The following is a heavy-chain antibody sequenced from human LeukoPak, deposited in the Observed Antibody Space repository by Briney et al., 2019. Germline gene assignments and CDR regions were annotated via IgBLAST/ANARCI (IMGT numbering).Heavy chain of an antibody. V-gene: IGHV4-59*01. CDR1: GGSISTYY. CDR2: IYYTGST. CDR3: ARLAYDSSGYYYEYYFDY. Sequence: SETLSLTCAVSGGSISTYYWSWIRQPPGKGLEWIGYIYYTGSTNYNPSLKSRLTISVDTSKNQFSLKLSSVTAADTAVYYCARLAYDSSGYYYEYYFDYWGQGTLVTVSS. D-gene: IGHD3-22*01. J-gene: IGHJ4*02.